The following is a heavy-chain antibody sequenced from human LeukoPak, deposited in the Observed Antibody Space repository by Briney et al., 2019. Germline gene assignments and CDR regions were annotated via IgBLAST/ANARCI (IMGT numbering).Heavy chain of an antibody. Sequence: GGSLRLSCAASGFTFSSYSMNWVRQALGKGLEWVSSISSSSSYIYYADSVKGRFTISRDNAKNSLYLQMNSLRAEDTAVYYCARAKYYYGSGSTYWGQGTLVTVSS. V-gene: IGHV3-21*01. J-gene: IGHJ4*02. D-gene: IGHD3-10*01. CDR1: GFTFSSYS. CDR2: ISSSSSYI. CDR3: ARAKYYYGSGSTY.